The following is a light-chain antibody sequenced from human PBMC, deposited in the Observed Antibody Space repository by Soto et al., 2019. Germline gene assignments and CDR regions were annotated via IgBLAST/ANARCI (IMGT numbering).Light chain of an antibody. J-gene: IGKJ1*01. V-gene: IGKV3-11*01. CDR1: QAVNTR. CDR3: QQRSNWPPWT. Sequence: EIVLTQSPATLSSFPGETATLSWSASQAVNTRLACYQHKPGQAPRLLXYDASNSATGIPARFSGSGSGTDFTLTISSLEPEDFAVYYGQQRSNWPPWTFGQGTKVDIK. CDR2: DAS.